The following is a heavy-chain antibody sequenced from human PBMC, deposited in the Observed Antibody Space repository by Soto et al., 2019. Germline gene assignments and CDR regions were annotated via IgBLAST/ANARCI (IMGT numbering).Heavy chain of an antibody. J-gene: IGHJ6*03. Sequence: ESGGGLVKPGGSLRLSCAASVFTFSDSSMNWVRQAPGKGLEWVSSISSSSTYIYYADSVRGRFTTSRDNAKNSLFLQMNSLRAEDTAVYYCARVLSGSYYYFYNMDVWGEGTTVTVSS. CDR3: ARVLSGSYYYFYNMDV. CDR1: VFTFSDSS. D-gene: IGHD1-26*01. CDR2: ISSSSTYI. V-gene: IGHV3-21*01.